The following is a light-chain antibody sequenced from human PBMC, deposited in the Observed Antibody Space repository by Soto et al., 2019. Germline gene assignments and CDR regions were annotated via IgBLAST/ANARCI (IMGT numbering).Light chain of an antibody. CDR2: DVN. Sequence: QSALTQPPSASGSPGQSVAISCTGTSSDVGVYNSVSWYQQHPGKAPKVLIYDVNKRPSGVPDRFSGSKSGNTASLTVSGLQPEDEADYYCSSYAGNSILVFGGGTKLTVL. CDR1: SSDVGVYNS. J-gene: IGLJ2*01. V-gene: IGLV2-8*01. CDR3: SSYAGNSILV.